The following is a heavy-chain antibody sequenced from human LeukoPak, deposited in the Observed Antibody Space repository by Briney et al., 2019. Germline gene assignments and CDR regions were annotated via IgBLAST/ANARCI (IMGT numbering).Heavy chain of an antibody. J-gene: IGHJ4*02. D-gene: IGHD6-13*01. Sequence: ASVKVSCKASGYTFSSYYIHLGRQAPGQGLEWVGIINPSGGSTNYAQKLQGRVTLTRSMSTSTVNMELRSLRSEATDTYYYAQLSSRLSSRNAFDIWGQGTLVTVSS. CDR3: AQLSSRLSSRNAFDI. CDR2: INPSGGST. V-gene: IGHV1-46*04. CDR1: GYTFSSYY.